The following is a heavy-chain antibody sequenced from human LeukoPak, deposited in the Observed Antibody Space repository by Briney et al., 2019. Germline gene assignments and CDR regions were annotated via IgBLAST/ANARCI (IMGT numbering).Heavy chain of an antibody. J-gene: IGHJ6*03. V-gene: IGHV3-74*01. D-gene: IGHD2-15*01. CDR2: INSDGGST. CDR3: AKDAAYYYYMDV. Sequence: GGSLRLSCAASGFTFSSYWMHWVRQAPGKGLVWVSRINSDGGSTSYADSVKGRSTISRDNAKNTLYLQMNSLRAEDTAVYYCAKDAAYYYYMDVWGKGTTVTVSS. CDR1: GFTFSSYW.